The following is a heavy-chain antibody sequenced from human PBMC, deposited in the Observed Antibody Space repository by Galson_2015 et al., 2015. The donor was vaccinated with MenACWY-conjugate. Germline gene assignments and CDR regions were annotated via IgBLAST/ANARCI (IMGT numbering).Heavy chain of an antibody. D-gene: IGHD6-19*01. J-gene: IGHJ5*02. CDR3: ARGANIPQWLVLDL. CDR2: IIPILGMT. V-gene: IGHV1-69*02. Sequence: SVKVSCKASEVTLNVYTISWVRQAPGEGLEWVGRIIPILGMTNYGQRFQGRVTMTADKSTSTAYMELSSLRSEDTAVYYCARGANIPQWLVLDLWGQGALVTVSS. CDR1: EVTLNVYT.